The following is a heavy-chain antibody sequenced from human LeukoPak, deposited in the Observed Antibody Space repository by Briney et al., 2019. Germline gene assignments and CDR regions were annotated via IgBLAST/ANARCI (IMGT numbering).Heavy chain of an antibody. CDR1: GYSFTSYW. J-gene: IGHJ4*02. CDR2: IYPGDSDT. D-gene: IGHD6-19*01. Sequence: GESLKISCKGSGYSFTSYWIGWVRRMPGKGLEWMGIIYPGDSDTRYSPSFQGQVTISADKSISTAYLQWSSLKASDTAMYYCARPGSGYSSGWAFDYWGQGTLVTVSS. CDR3: ARPGSGYSSGWAFDY. V-gene: IGHV5-51*01.